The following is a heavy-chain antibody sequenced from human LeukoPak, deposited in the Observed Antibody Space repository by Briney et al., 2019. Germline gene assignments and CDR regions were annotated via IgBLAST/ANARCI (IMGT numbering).Heavy chain of an antibody. J-gene: IGHJ6*04. CDR1: GFTFSTYG. V-gene: IGHV3-30*18. D-gene: IGHD3-10*02. CDR3: AELGITMIGGV. CDR2: ISYDGSIK. Sequence: GGSLRLSCGASGFTFSTYGMHWVRQAPGKGLEWVAVISYDGSIKYFADSVKGRFTISRDNAKNSLYLQMNSLRAEDTAVYYCAELGITMIGGVWGKGTTVTISS.